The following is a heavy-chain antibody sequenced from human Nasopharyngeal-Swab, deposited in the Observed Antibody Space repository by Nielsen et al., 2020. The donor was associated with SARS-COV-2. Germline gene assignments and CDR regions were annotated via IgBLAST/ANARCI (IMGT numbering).Heavy chain of an antibody. J-gene: IGHJ4*02. CDR3: ARDAPAHYAAFY. V-gene: IGHV3-30*02. D-gene: IGHD3-3*02. CDR1: GFTFSSFG. CDR2: IDHDASNE. Sequence: GESLKISCAASGFTFSSFGMHWVRQAPGKGLEWVAFIDHDASNENYGDSVKGRVSISRDSSKNTLYLQMDSLRGEDTAVYYCARDAPAHYAAFYWGRGTLVTVSS.